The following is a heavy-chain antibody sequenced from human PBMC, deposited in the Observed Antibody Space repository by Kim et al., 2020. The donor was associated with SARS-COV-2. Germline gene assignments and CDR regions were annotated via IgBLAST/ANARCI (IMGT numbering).Heavy chain of an antibody. CDR3: AKGKGYCSSTSCYDWFDP. Sequence: KGRFNISRDNSKNKLYLQMNGLRAEDTAVYYCAKGKGYCSSTSCYDWFDPWGQGTLVTVSS. D-gene: IGHD2-2*01. J-gene: IGHJ5*02. V-gene: IGHV3-23*01.